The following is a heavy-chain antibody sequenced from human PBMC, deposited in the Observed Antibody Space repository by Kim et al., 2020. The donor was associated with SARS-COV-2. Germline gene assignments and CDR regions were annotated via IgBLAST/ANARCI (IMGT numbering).Heavy chain of an antibody. Sequence: SETLSLTCAVYGGSFSGYYWSWIRQPPGKGLEWIGEINHSGSTNYNPSLKSRVTISVDTSKNQFSLKLSSVTAADTAVYYCARGGPPRSSGRGYYYGMDVWGQGTTVTVSS. CDR1: GGSFSGYY. J-gene: IGHJ6*02. CDR3: ARGGPPRSSGRGYYYGMDV. CDR2: INHSGST. D-gene: IGHD3-22*01. V-gene: IGHV4-34*01.